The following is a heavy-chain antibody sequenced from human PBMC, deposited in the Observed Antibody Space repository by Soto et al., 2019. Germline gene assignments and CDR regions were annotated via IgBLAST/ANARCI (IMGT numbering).Heavy chain of an antibody. D-gene: IGHD1-1*01. Sequence: GESLKISCKGSGYSFTSYWIGWVRQMPRKGLEWMGIIYPGDSDTRYSPSFQGQVTISADKSISTAYLQWSSLKASDTAMYYCARAGTDKAYYYGMDVWGQGTTVTVSS. CDR1: GYSFTSYW. CDR2: IYPGDSDT. CDR3: ARAGTDKAYYYGMDV. J-gene: IGHJ6*02. V-gene: IGHV5-51*01.